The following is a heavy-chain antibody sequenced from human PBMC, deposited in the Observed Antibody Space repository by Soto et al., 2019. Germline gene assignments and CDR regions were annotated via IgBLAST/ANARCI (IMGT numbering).Heavy chain of an antibody. CDR3: AKAFGSAKLGITGLPYFYY. J-gene: IGHJ4*02. Sequence: QVQLVDSGGGVVQPGRSLRLSCAASGFTFSYFGMHWVRQAPGKGLEWVAVISSDGSNKYYADSVKGLFTISRDNYKNTLYLKMNSLRTEDTAVYYCAKAFGSAKLGITGLPYFYYWGQGTLVTVSS. CDR2: ISSDGSNK. V-gene: IGHV3-30*18. CDR1: GFTFSYFG. D-gene: IGHD3-16*01.